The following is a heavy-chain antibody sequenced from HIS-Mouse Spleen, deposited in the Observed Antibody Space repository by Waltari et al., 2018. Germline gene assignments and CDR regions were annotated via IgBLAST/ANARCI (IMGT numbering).Heavy chain of an antibody. CDR1: GGSISSSSYY. CDR3: AREIPYSSSWYDWYFDL. Sequence: QLQLQESGPGLVKPSETLSLTCTVSGGSISSSSYYWGWIRQPPGKGLEWIGSIYYSGSNYYNPSLKSRVTISVDTSKNQLSLKLSSVTAADTAVYYCAREIPYSSSWYDWYFDLWGRGTLVTVSS. V-gene: IGHV4-39*07. J-gene: IGHJ2*01. CDR2: IYYSGSN. D-gene: IGHD6-13*01.